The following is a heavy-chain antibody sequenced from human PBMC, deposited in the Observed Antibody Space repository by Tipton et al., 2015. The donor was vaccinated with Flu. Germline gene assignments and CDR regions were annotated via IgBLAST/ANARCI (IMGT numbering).Heavy chain of an antibody. D-gene: IGHD3-3*01. CDR1: GFAFSSYG. CDR3: ARDPGSGYYMAAFDY. Sequence: SLRLSCAASGFAFSSYGMHWVRQAPGKGLEWVAVIWYDGSNKYYADSVKGRFTISRDNSKNTLYLQMNSLRAEDTAVYYCARDPGSGYYMAAFDYWGQGTLVPVSS. J-gene: IGHJ4*02. V-gene: IGHV3-33*01. CDR2: IWYDGSNK.